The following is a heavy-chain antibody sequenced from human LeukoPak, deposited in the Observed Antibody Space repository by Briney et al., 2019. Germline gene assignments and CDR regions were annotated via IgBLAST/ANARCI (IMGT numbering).Heavy chain of an antibody. D-gene: IGHD2-21*02. CDR1: GFSFSNYA. J-gene: IGHJ1*01. V-gene: IGHV3-21*01. CDR2: IDGSSSHI. Sequence: GGSLRLSCAASGFSFSNYAMNWVRQAPGKGLEWVSSIDGSSSHIYYADSVKGRFTISRDNTRSSLYLQMNSLRAEDMAVYYCARGYCGGDCYGDWGQGTLVTVSS. CDR3: ARGYCGGDCYGD.